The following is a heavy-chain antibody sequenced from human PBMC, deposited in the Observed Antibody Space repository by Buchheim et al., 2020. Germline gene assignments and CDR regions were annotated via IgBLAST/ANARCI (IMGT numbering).Heavy chain of an antibody. J-gene: IGHJ4*02. CDR3: ASHIIILGNRGFDF. Sequence: QVQLQESGPGLVKPSGTLSLTCTVSGGSITSHSWWSWVRQPPGTGLEWIGEVYHGGGTNYDPSLQSRVTLTVDKSKKQFSLKLSAVTAADTAVYYCASHIIILGNRGFDFWGQG. CDR2: VYHGGGT. V-gene: IGHV4-4*02. CDR1: GGSITSHSW. D-gene: IGHD1-26*01.